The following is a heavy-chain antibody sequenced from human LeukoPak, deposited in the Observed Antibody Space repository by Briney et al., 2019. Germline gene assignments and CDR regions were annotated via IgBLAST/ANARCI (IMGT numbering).Heavy chain of an antibody. CDR3: ARGMEPYYYMDV. J-gene: IGHJ6*03. Sequence: ASVKVSCRASGYTFTGYYMHWVRQAPGQGLEWMGWINPNSGGTNYAQKFQGRVTMTRDTSISTAYMELSRLRSDDTAVYYCARGMEPYYYMDVWGKGTTVTVSS. V-gene: IGHV1-2*02. CDR2: INPNSGGT. D-gene: IGHD1-26*01. CDR1: GYTFTGYY.